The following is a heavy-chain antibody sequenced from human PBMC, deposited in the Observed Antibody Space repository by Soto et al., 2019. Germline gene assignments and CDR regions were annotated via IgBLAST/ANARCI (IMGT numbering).Heavy chain of an antibody. J-gene: IGHJ6*02. D-gene: IGHD6-13*01. CDR1: GGSFSGYY. V-gene: IGHV4-34*01. CDR2: INHSGST. Sequence: PSLTCAVYGGSFSGYYWRWIRQPPGKGLEWIGAINHSGSTNYNPSLKSRVTISVDTSKNQFSLKLSSVTAADTAVYYCARGSYIAAAGNYYYYYGMDVWGQGTTVTVSS. CDR3: ARGSYIAAAGNYYYYYGMDV.